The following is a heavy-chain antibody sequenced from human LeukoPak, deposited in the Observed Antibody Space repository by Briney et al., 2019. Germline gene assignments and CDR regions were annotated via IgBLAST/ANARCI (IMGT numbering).Heavy chain of an antibody. D-gene: IGHD3-10*01. CDR3: VTWFGELYYFDY. CDR1: GGSISSRSYF. V-gene: IGHV4-39*01. Sequence: SETLSLTCTVSGGSISSRSYFWGWIRQPPGKGLEWIGSIYYSGSTYYNPSLKSRVTISVDTSKNQFSLRLNSVTAADTAVYYCVTWFGELYYFDYWGQGTLVTVSS. J-gene: IGHJ4*02. CDR2: IYYSGST.